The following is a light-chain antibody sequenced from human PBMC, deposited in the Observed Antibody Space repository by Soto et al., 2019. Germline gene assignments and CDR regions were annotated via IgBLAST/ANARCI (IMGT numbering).Light chain of an antibody. J-gene: IGLJ3*02. Sequence: QSVLIQPPSASGTPGQRVTISCSGSSANIGSNTVNWYQQFPGTAPRILIYNNNQRPSGVPDRFSGSKSGTSASLAISGLRSEDEAAYYCAAWDDSLNVVFGGGTKVTVL. V-gene: IGLV1-44*01. CDR1: SANIGSNT. CDR2: NNN. CDR3: AAWDDSLNVV.